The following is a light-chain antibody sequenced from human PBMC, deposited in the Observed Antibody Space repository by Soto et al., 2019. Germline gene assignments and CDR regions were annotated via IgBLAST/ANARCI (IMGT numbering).Light chain of an antibody. Sequence: EIVLTQSPGTLSLSPGERAALSCSASQSVSSTSLAWYQQKPGQAPRLLIYDASSRATDIPDRFSGSGSGTDFTLTISRLEPEDFAVYYCQHYGGSPPRYTFGQGTKVEIK. CDR1: QSVSSTS. CDR3: QHYGGSPPRYT. V-gene: IGKV3-20*01. CDR2: DAS. J-gene: IGKJ2*01.